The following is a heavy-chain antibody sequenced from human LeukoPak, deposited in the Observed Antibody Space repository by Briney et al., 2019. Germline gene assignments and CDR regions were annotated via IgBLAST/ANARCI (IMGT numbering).Heavy chain of an antibody. J-gene: IGHJ4*02. V-gene: IGHV3-33*01. CDR1: GFTFSSYG. CDR3: ARVLVVSGWTNIDY. CDR2: IWYDGSNK. Sequence: PGGSLRLSCAASGFTFSSYGMHWVRQAPGKALEWVSFIWYDGSNKYYADSMKGRFTISRDNSKNTLYLQMNSLRAEDTAVYYCARVLVVSGWTNIDYWGQGTLVTVSS. D-gene: IGHD6-19*01.